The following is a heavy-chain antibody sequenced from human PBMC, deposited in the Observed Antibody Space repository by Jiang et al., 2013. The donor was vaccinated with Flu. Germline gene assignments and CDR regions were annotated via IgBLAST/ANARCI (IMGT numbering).Heavy chain of an antibody. CDR1: GFTFGDYA. V-gene: IGHV3-49*04. CDR2: IRSKAYGGTT. D-gene: IGHD3-3*01. Sequence: VQLVESGGGLVQPGRSLRLSCTASGFTFGDYAMSWVRQAPGKGLEWVGFIRSKAYGGTTEYAASVKGRFTISRDDSKSIAYLQMNSLKTEDAAVYYCTSRWVPYDFWSGYRDYYYGMDVWGKGTTVTVSS. J-gene: IGHJ6*04. CDR3: TSRWVPYDFWSGYRDYYYGMDV.